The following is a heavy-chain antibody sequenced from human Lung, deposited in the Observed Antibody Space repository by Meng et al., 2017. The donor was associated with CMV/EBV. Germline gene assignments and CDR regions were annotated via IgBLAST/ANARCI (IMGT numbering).Heavy chain of an antibody. CDR1: GDIVSSNSAA. J-gene: IGHJ4*02. CDR2: TYYRSKWYH. CDR3: ARGINGGCGD. V-gene: IGHV6-1*01. Sequence: QVPLQPPGPGLVKPSQPLSLTCAISGDIVSSNSAAWHWIRQSPSGGLEWLGRTYYRSKWYHEYAVSVKSRITISPDTPKNQFSLQLNSMTPEDTAVYYCARGINGGCGDWGQGTLVTVSS. D-gene: IGHD4-23*01.